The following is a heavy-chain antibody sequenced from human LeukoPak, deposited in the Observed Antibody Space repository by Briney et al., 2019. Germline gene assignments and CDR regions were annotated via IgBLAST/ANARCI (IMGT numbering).Heavy chain of an antibody. Sequence: GGSLRLSCAASGFTFSSYAMSWVRQAPGKGLEWVSAISGSGGSTYYADSVKGRFTISRDNSKNTLYLQMNSLRAEDTAVYYCAKGQYSRSSSPTWLAPWGQGTLVTVSS. CDR3: AKGQYSRSSSPTWLAP. CDR2: ISGSGGST. D-gene: IGHD6-6*01. CDR1: GFTFSSYA. V-gene: IGHV3-23*01. J-gene: IGHJ5*02.